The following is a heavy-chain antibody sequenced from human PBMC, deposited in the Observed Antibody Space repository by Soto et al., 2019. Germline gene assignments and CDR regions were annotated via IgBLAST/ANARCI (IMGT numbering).Heavy chain of an antibody. CDR3: ARSYGSGSYYAGIGY. Sequence: LSLTCTVSGGSISSGGYYWSWIRQHPGKGLEWIGYIYYSGSTYYNPSLKSRVTISVDTSKNQFSLKVSSVTAADTAVYYCARSYGSGSYYAGIGYWGQGTLVTVSS. V-gene: IGHV4-31*03. CDR2: IYYSGST. J-gene: IGHJ4*02. CDR1: GGSISSGGYY. D-gene: IGHD3-10*01.